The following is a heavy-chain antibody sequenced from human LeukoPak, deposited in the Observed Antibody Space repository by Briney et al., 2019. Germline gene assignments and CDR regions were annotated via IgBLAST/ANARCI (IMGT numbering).Heavy chain of an antibody. CDR2: IKSKTDGGTT. CDR3: TTAPFGVVIIFGGSYFDY. Sequence: GGSLRLSCAASGFTFSNAWMSWVRQAPGKGLEWVGRIKSKTDGGTTDYAAPVKGRFTISRDDSKNTLYLQMNSLKTEDTAVYYCTTAPFGVVIIFGGSYFDYWGQGTLVTVSS. J-gene: IGHJ4*02. D-gene: IGHD3-3*01. CDR1: GFTFSNAW. V-gene: IGHV3-15*01.